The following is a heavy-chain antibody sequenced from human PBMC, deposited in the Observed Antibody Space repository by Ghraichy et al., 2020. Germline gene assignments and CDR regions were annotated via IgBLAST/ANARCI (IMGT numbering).Heavy chain of an antibody. V-gene: IGHV3-48*02. CDR2: ISSSSSTI. Sequence: GGSLRLSCAASGFTFSSYSMNWVRQAPGKGLEWVSYISSSSSTIYYADSVKGRFTISRDNAKNSLYLQMNSLRDEDTAVYYCARPESQYCGDDCPIDYWGQGTLVTVSS. J-gene: IGHJ4*02. CDR1: GFTFSSYS. D-gene: IGHD2-21*01. CDR3: ARPESQYCGDDCPIDY.